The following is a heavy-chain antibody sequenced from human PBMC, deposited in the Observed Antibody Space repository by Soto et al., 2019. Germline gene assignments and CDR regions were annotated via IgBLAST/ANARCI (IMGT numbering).Heavy chain of an antibody. Sequence: EVQLVESGGGLVQPGGSLRLSCAASGFTFSSYSMNWVRQAPGKGLEWVSYISSSSSTIYYADSVKGRFTISRDNAKNSLYLQMNSLRAEDTAVYYFARAIYFSPYYFDYRGQGTLVMVSS. CDR3: ARAIYFSPYYFDY. CDR1: GFTFSSYS. V-gene: IGHV3-48*01. CDR2: ISSSSSTI. D-gene: IGHD3-9*01. J-gene: IGHJ4*02.